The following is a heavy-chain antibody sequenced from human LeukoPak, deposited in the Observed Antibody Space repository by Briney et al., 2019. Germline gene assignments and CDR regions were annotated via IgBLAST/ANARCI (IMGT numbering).Heavy chain of an antibody. D-gene: IGHD3-16*01. CDR1: GGTFSSYT. CDR2: IIPILGIA. CDR3: ARTRGGSSRDYFDY. V-gene: IGHV1-69*02. J-gene: IGHJ4*02. Sequence: SVKLSCKASGGTFSSYTISWVRQAPGQGLEWMGRIIPILGIANYAQKFQGRVTITAYKSTSTPYMELSSLRSEDTAVYYCARTRGGSSRDYFDYWGQGTLVTVSS.